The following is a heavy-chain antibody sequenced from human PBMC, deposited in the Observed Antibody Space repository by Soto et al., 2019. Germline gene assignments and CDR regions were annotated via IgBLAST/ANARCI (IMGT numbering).Heavy chain of an antibody. CDR2: ISSSGSTI. CDR3: ATNYDFGVVSYYYYGMDV. V-gene: IGHV3-48*04. J-gene: IGHJ6*02. D-gene: IGHD3-3*01. CDR1: GFTFSSYS. Sequence: GGSLRLSCAASGFTFSSYSMNWVRQAPGKGLEWVSYISSSGSTIYYADSVKGRFTISRDNAKNSLYLQMNSLRAEDTAVYYCATNYDFGVVSYYYYGMDVWGQGTTVTVSS.